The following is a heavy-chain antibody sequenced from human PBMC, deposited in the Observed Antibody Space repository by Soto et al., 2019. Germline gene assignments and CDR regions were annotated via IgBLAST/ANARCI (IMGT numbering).Heavy chain of an antibody. CDR3: ARALTPRVNWFDP. Sequence: SETLSLTCTVSGGSISSYYWSWIRQPPGKGLEWIGYIYYSGSTNYNPSLKSRVTISVDTSKNQFSLKLSSVTAADTAVYYCARALTPRVNWFDPWGQGTLVTVSS. CDR2: IYYSGST. CDR1: GGSISSYY. J-gene: IGHJ5*02. V-gene: IGHV4-59*01.